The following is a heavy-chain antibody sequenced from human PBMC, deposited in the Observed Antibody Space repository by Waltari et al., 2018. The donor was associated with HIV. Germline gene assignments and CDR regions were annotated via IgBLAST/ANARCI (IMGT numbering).Heavy chain of an antibody. CDR1: GFTSGSYS. CDR3: ARDQIALGAFDI. J-gene: IGHJ3*02. V-gene: IGHV3-21*01. D-gene: IGHD6-13*01. CDR2: ISSSSSYI. Sequence: EVQLVESGGGLVKPGGSLSLSCAAPGFTSGSYSMTWVRQAPGKGLEWVSSISSSSSYIYYADSVKGRFTISRDNAKNSLYLQMNSLRAEDTAVYYCARDQIALGAFDIWGQGTMVTVSS.